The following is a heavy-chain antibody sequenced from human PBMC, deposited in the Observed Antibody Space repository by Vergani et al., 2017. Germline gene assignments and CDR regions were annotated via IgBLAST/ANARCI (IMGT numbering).Heavy chain of an antibody. D-gene: IGHD3-10*01. CDR1: DSSIMTNPY. CDR3: ARHRGSGGFFPSSYFYGMDV. V-gene: IGHV4-38-2*01. J-gene: IGHJ6*02. Sequence: QVQLQESGPGLVKPSETLSLPCDVSDSSIMTNPYWGWFRQSPGKGLEWIGCIHHSGDTHYNSSLKSRVSISIVSSSKFSLSLTSVTAADTAIYYCARHRGSGGFFPSSYFYGMDVGGHGTTVTGSS. CDR2: IHHSGDT.